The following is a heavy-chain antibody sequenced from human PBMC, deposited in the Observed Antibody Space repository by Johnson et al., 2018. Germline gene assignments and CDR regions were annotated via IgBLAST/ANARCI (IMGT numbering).Heavy chain of an antibody. J-gene: IGHJ1*01. CDR3: PQDQHTTWVAYWQH. D-gene: IGHD1-14*01. Sequence: QLVESGGGLVQSGGSLRLSCAASGLTFSSYAMSWVRQAPGKGLEWASTISGSGGRTYYADSLTGRFTISRDNSKNTLYLQMINLRAEDPAGYYWPQDQHTTWVAYWQHWGQGTLVTVSS. CDR1: GLTFSSYA. CDR2: ISGSGGRT. V-gene: IGHV3-23*04.